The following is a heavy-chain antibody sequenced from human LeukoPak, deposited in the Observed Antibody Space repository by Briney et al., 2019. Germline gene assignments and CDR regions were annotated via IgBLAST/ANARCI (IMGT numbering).Heavy chain of an antibody. CDR2: IREDGSEK. D-gene: IGHD3-10*01. CDR3: ARDLAGHYYGSGSSFDY. V-gene: IGHV3-7*01. J-gene: IGHJ4*02. CDR1: GFTFSSYW. Sequence: SGGSLRLSCAASGFTFSSYWMSWVRQAPGKGLEWVANIREDGSEKYYVDSVKGQFTISRDNAKNSLFLQMDSLRAEDTAVYYCARDLAGHYYGSGSSFDYWGQGTLVTVS.